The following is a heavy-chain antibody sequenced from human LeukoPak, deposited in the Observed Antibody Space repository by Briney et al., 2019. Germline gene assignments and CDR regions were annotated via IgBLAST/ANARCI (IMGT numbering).Heavy chain of an antibody. CDR1: GYTFTSYD. Sequence: ASVKVSCKASGYTFTSYDINWVRQATGQGLAWMGWMNPNSGNTGYARKFQGRVTMTRNTSISTAYMELSSLRSEDTAVYYCALDSGSYGDYWGQGTLVTVSS. CDR2: MNPNSGNT. J-gene: IGHJ4*02. V-gene: IGHV1-8*01. CDR3: ALDSGSYGDY. D-gene: IGHD1-26*01.